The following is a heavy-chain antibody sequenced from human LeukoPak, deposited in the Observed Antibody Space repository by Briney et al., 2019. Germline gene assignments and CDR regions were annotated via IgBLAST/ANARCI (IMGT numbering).Heavy chain of an antibody. J-gene: IGHJ4*02. CDR2: IYHSGST. CDR3: AREYSGYPGSLSEFDY. CDR1: GYSISSGYY. D-gene: IGHD5-12*01. V-gene: IGHV4-38-2*02. Sequence: SETLSLTCTVSGYSISSGYYWGWIRQPPGKGLEWIGSIYHSGSTYYNPSLKSRVTISVDTSKNQFSLKLSSVTAADTAVYYCAREYSGYPGSLSEFDYWGQGTLVTVSS.